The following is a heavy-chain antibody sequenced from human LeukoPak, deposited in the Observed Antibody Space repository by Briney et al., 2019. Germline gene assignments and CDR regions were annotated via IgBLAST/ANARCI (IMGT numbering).Heavy chain of an antibody. D-gene: IGHD1-26*01. J-gene: IGHJ6*02. Sequence: ASVKVSCKASGYTFTNYGISWVRQAPGQGLEWMGRISAYNGNTNYAQRVQGRVIMTTDTSTSTAYMELRSLRSDDTAVYYCARAGATTRISYYYGMDVWGQGTTVTVSS. CDR3: ARAGATTRISYYYGMDV. CDR1: GYTFTNYG. CDR2: ISAYNGNT. V-gene: IGHV1-18*01.